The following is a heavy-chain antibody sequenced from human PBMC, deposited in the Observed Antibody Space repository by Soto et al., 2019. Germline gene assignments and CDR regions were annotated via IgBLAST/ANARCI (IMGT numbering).Heavy chain of an antibody. V-gene: IGHV3-21*06. Sequence: LRLSCAASGFIFSSHNMNWVRQAPGKGLEWVSSITGSSSYIFYADSVKGRFTISRDNAKNTVYLQVNSLRAEDTGVYYCARLVASETGYGMDVWGQGTTVTVSS. D-gene: IGHD3-9*01. CDR1: GFIFSSHN. J-gene: IGHJ6*02. CDR2: ITGSSSYI. CDR3: ARLVASETGYGMDV.